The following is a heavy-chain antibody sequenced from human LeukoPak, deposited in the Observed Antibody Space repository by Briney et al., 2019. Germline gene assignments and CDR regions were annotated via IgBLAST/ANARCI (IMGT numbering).Heavy chain of an antibody. D-gene: IGHD6-13*01. Sequence: ASVKVSCKASGYTFTGYYMHWVRQAPGQGLEWMGWMSPNSGDTGFAQKFQGRVTMTRNTSITTAYMELSSLRSDDTAIYYCARGVAAGYDYRGQGTLVTVSS. J-gene: IGHJ4*02. V-gene: IGHV1-8*02. CDR1: GYTFTGYY. CDR3: ARGVAAGYDY. CDR2: MSPNSGDT.